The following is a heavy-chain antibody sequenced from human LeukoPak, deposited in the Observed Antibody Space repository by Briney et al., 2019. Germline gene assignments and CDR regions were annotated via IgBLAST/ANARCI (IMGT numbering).Heavy chain of an antibody. CDR3: ARSGYSYGYYY. Sequence: GGSLRLSCAASGFIFSSYSMNWVRQAPGKGLEWISYISSSSSTMYYADSVKGRFSISRDNAKNSLYLQMNSLRAEDTAVYYCARSGYSYGYYYWGQGTLVTVSS. D-gene: IGHD5-18*01. V-gene: IGHV3-48*01. CDR1: GFIFSSYS. CDR2: ISSSSSTM. J-gene: IGHJ4*02.